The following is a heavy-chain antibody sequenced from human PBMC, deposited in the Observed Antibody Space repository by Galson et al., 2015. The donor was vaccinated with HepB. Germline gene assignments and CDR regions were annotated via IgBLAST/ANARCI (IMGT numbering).Heavy chain of an antibody. J-gene: IGHJ4*02. CDR1: GITFSSYD. D-gene: IGHD6-13*01. CDR3: AKRGISSSWPLYFFDY. V-gene: IGHV3-23*01. Sequence: LRISCAAFGITFSSYDMSWVRQAPGKGPGGGSVISGRGGRTYYADSVKGRFTISRDNSKNTLYLQMNSLRAEDTAVYYCAKRGISSSWPLYFFDYWGQGTLVTVSS. CDR2: ISGRGGRT.